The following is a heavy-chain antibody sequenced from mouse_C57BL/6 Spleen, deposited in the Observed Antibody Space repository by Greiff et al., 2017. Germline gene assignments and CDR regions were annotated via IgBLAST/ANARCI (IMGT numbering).Heavy chain of an antibody. CDR1: GFTFSSYT. J-gene: IGHJ1*03. Sequence: EVKVVESGGGLVKPGGSLKLSCAASGFTFSSYTMSWVRQTPEKRLEWVATISGGGGNTYSPDSVKGRFTISRDNAKNTLYLQMSSLRSEDTALYYCARHLAYYSNYDWYFDVWGTGTTVTVSS. CDR3: ARHLAYYSNYDWYFDV. D-gene: IGHD2-5*01. CDR2: ISGGGGNT. V-gene: IGHV5-9*01.